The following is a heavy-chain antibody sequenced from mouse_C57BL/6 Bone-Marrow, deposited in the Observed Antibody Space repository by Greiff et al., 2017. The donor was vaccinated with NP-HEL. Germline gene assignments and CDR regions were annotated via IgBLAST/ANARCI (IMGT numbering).Heavy chain of an antibody. CDR3: TRLWPRDY. CDR2: LAPEPGGP. CDR1: GYTFTDYE. D-gene: IGHD1-1*02. Sequence: QVQLQQSGAELVRPGASVTLSCKASGYTFTDYEMHWVKQTPVHGLEWIGALAPEPGGPAYNQKFKGKAILTADKSSSTAYMELRSLTSEDSAVYYCTRLWPRDYWGQGTTLTVSS. J-gene: IGHJ2*01. V-gene: IGHV1-15*01.